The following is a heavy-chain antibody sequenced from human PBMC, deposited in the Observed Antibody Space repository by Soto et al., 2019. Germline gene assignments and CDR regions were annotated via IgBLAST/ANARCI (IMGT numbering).Heavy chain of an antibody. V-gene: IGHV4-59*08. D-gene: IGHD7-27*01. J-gene: IGHJ4*02. CDR2: IYYGGST. Sequence: SETLSHTCTVSGYFISTDCWRWFRQSPGKGLEWIGFIYYGGSTNYNPSLKSRVTISVDTPKNQFSLKLSSVTAADTAVYYCAKNWNWGSLVHWGQGTLVTVS. CDR1: GYFISTDC. CDR3: AKNWNWGSLVH.